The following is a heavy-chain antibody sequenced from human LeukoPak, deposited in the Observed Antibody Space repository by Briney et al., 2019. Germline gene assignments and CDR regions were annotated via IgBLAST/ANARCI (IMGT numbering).Heavy chain of an antibody. D-gene: IGHD6-19*01. V-gene: IGHV3-23*01. J-gene: IGHJ4*02. CDR1: GFTFSSYA. CDR3: ARDLYSSAWYGIH. Sequence: GGSLRLSCAASGFTFSSYAMTWVRRAPGKGLEWVSVISGSGGTTYYADSVKGRFTISRDTSKNTLYLQMNSLRVDDTAVYYCARDLYSSAWYGIHWGQGTLVTVSS. CDR2: ISGSGGTT.